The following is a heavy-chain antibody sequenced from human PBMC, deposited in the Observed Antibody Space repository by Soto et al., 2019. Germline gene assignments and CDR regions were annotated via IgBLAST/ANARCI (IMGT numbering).Heavy chain of an antibody. V-gene: IGHV3-49*03. Sequence: PGGSLRLSCTASGFTFGDYAMGWFRQAPGKGLEWVGFIRSKAYGGTTEYAASVKGRFTISRDDSKSIAYLQMNSLKTEDTAVYYCTRVEDILTDYWGQGTLVTVSS. D-gene: IGHD3-9*01. CDR3: TRVEDILTDY. J-gene: IGHJ4*02. CDR2: IRSKAYGGTT. CDR1: GFTFGDYA.